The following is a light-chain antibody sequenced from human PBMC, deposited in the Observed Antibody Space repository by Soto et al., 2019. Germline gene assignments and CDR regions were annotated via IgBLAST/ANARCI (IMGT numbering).Light chain of an antibody. V-gene: IGKV3-11*01. CDR1: QSVSSH. CDR2: DAS. CDR3: QQYNNWPWT. Sequence: EIVLTQPPATLSLSPGERATVSCRASQSVSSHLAWYQQKRGQAPRLLIYDASSRASGIPARFSGSGSGTDFTLTISSLEPEDFAVYYCQQYNNWPWTFGQGTKVDIK. J-gene: IGKJ1*01.